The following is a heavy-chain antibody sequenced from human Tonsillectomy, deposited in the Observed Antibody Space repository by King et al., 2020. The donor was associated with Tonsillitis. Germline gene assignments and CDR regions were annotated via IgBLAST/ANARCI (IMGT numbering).Heavy chain of an antibody. CDR2: ISGSGGST. V-gene: IGHV3-23*04. CDR3: AKRRYRAASGPTNAFEY. CDR1: GFTFSSYA. D-gene: IGHD6-13*01. Sequence: EVQLVESGGGLVQPGGSLRLSCAASGFTFSSYAMSWVRQAPGKGLEWVSAISGSGGSTYYADLVQGRFTISRDNYKNTLYLQMNSLRAEDTAVYYCAKRRYRAASGPTNAFEYWGQGTLVTVSS. J-gene: IGHJ4*02.